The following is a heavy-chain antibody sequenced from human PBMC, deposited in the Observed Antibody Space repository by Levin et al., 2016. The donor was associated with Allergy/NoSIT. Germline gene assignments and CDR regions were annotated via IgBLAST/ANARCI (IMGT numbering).Heavy chain of an antibody. Sequence: ASVKVSCKASGYTFTTNYLHWVRQAPGQGLEWMGIINPSNDDTNYAQKFQGRVTMTSDTSTSTVFMELSGLRFEDTAVYYCARGGGSCYKCFDLWGLGTLVTVSS. CDR3: ARGGGSCYKCFDL. D-gene: IGHD2-15*01. V-gene: IGHV1-46*03. J-gene: IGHJ5*02. CDR2: INPSNDDT. CDR1: GYTFTTNY.